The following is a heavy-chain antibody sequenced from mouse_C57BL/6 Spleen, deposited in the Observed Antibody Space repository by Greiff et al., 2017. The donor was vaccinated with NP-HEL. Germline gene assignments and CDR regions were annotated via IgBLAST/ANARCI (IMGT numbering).Heavy chain of an antibody. J-gene: IGHJ3*01. Sequence: VQLVESGPGLVAPSQSLSITCTVSGFSLTSYGVHWVRQPPGKGLEWLVVIWRDGSTTYNSALTSRLSISKDNSKSQVFLKMNSRQTDDTAMYYCARHEDDYDGGWFAYWGQGTLVTVSA. D-gene: IGHD2-4*01. CDR1: GFSLTSYG. V-gene: IGHV2-6-1*01. CDR2: IWRDGST. CDR3: ARHEDDYDGGWFAY.